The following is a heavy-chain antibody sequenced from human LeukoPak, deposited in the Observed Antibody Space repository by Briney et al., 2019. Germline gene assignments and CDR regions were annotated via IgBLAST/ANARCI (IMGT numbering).Heavy chain of an antibody. CDR3: ARAGSSGQNYYYGMDV. V-gene: IGHV1-69*04. J-gene: IGHJ6*02. CDR2: IIPILGIA. CDR1: GGTFSSYA. Sequence: ASVKVSCKASGGTFSSYAISWVRQAPGQGLEWMGRIIPILGIANYAQKFQGRVTITADRSTSTAYMELSSLRSEDTAVYYCARAGSSGQNYYYGMDVWGQGTTVTVSS. D-gene: IGHD6-19*01.